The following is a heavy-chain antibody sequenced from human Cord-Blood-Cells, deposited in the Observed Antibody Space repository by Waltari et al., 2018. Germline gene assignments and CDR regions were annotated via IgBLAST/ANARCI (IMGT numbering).Heavy chain of an antibody. J-gene: IGHJ3*02. CDR1: GYSISSGYY. Sequence: QVQLQESGPGLVKPSETLSLTCAVSGYSISSGYYWGWIRQPPGKGLEWIGSIYHSGSTYYNPSLKSRVTISVDTSKNQFSLKLSSVTAADTAVYYCARDTDPNAFDIWGQGTMVTVSS. V-gene: IGHV4-38-2*02. CDR3: ARDTDPNAFDI. CDR2: IYHSGST.